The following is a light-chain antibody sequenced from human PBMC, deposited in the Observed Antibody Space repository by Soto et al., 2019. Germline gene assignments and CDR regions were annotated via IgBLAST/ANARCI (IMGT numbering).Light chain of an antibody. J-gene: IGKJ1*01. CDR1: QSINIW. Sequence: DIQMTQSPSTLSASVGDRVTITCRASQSINIWLAWYQQKPGKAPKLLIYKASTLESGVPSRFSGSGSGTEFTLTISSLQPDDFATYYCQQYDSYSWTFGQGTTVEIK. V-gene: IGKV1-5*03. CDR3: QQYDSYSWT. CDR2: KAS.